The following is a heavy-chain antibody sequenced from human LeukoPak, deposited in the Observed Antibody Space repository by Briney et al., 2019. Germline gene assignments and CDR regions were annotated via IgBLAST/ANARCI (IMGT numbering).Heavy chain of an antibody. CDR3: ARAGNYYDSSGYFT. J-gene: IGHJ5*02. D-gene: IGHD3-22*01. CDR1: GFTFGSYI. Sequence: GGSLRLSCAASGFTFGSYIMNWVRQAPGKGLEWVSSISSSSSYIYYADSVKGRFTISRDNAKNSLYLQMNSLRAEDTAVYYCARAGNYYDSSGYFTWGQGTLVTVSS. CDR2: ISSSSSYI. V-gene: IGHV3-21*04.